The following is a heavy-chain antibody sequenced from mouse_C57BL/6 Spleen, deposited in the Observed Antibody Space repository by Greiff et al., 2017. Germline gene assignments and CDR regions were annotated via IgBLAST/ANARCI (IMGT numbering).Heavy chain of an antibody. D-gene: IGHD2-4*01. V-gene: IGHV1-19*01. CDR1: GYTFTDYY. CDR3: ARDGDYGGGYAMDY. CDR2: INPYNGGT. J-gene: IGHJ4*01. Sequence: EVQVVESGPVLVKPGASVKMSCKASGYTFTDYYMNWVKQSHGKSLEWIGVINPYNGGTSYNQKFKGKATLTVDKSSSTAYMELNSLTSEDSAVYYCARDGDYGGGYAMDYWGQGTSVTVSS.